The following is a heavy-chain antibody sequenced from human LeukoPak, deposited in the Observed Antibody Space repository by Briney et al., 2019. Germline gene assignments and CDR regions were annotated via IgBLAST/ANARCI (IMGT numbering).Heavy chain of an antibody. D-gene: IGHD2-2*02. CDR2: MNPNSGNT. CDR3: ARDYCSSTSCYKDYYYMDV. J-gene: IGHJ6*03. CDR1: GYTFTSYD. Sequence: ASVKVSCKASGYTFTSYDINWVRQATGQGLEWMGWMNPNSGNTGYAQKFQGRVTITRNTSISTAYMELSSLRSEDTAVYCCARDYCSSTSCYKDYYYMDVWGKGTTVTVSS. V-gene: IGHV1-8*03.